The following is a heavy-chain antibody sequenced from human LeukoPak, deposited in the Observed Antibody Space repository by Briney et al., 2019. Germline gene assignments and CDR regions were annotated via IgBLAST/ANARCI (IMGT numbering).Heavy chain of an antibody. CDR1: DGSISGKY. V-gene: IGHV4-59*01. D-gene: IGHD1-26*01. CDR3: ARGINVGATSY. J-gene: IGHJ4*02. CDR2: VQYSGNT. Sequence: PSETLSLTCTVSDGSISGKYWSWIRQPPGKGLEWIGCVQYSGNTKYNPLFKSRVTISVDTSKNQFSLRLSSVTTADTAMYFCARGINVGATSYWGQGTLVTVSS.